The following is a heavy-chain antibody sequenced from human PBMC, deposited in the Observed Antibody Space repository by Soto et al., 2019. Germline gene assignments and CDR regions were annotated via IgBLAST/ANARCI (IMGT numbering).Heavy chain of an antibody. CDR1: GYTFTSYD. J-gene: IGHJ4*02. CDR2: MNPNSGNT. Sequence: ASVKVSCKASGYTFTSYDINWVRQATGQGLEWMGWMNPNSGNTGYAQKFQGRVTMTRNTSISTAYMELSSLRSDDTAVYYCARVQMTTSWYSDYYFDYWGQGTLVTVSS. D-gene: IGHD6-13*01. CDR3: ARVQMTTSWYSDYYFDY. V-gene: IGHV1-8*01.